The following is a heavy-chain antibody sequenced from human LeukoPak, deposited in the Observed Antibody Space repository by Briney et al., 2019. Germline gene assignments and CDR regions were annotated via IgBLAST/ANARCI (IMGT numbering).Heavy chain of an antibody. CDR3: AREAAAARSKFDF. D-gene: IGHD6-6*01. CDR1: GPSLSGFY. Sequence: SETLSLTCSVYGPSLSGFYWSWLRQPPGKGLEWLGEISHRGGTNYNPSLKSRVTISVDTSKNQFSLKLSSVTAADTAVYYCAREAAAARSKFDFWGQGTLVTVSS. J-gene: IGHJ4*02. V-gene: IGHV4-34*01. CDR2: ISHRGGT.